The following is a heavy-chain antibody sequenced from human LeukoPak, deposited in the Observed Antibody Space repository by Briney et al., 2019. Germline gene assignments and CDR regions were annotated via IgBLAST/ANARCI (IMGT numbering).Heavy chain of an antibody. J-gene: IGHJ5*02. CDR2: IYYSRST. Sequence: SETLSLTCTVSGGSSSSYYWSWIRQPPGKGLEWIGYIYYSRSTNYNLSLKSRVTISLDTSKNQFSLNLSSVTAADTAVYYCARDLGGGYGTWFDPWGQGTLVTVSS. D-gene: IGHD3-16*01. CDR1: GGSSSSYY. V-gene: IGHV4-59*01. CDR3: ARDLGGGYGTWFDP.